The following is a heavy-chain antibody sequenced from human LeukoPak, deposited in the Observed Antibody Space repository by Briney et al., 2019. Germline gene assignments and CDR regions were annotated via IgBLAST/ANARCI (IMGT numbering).Heavy chain of an antibody. D-gene: IGHD6-13*01. CDR1: GYSISTGYY. CDR2: IYHSGTT. J-gene: IGHJ6*03. CDR3: ARQKGEQSSSSWTIYYYYYYMDV. Sequence: SETLSLTCTVSGYSISTGYYWGWIRQPPGKGLEWIGSIYHSGTTYYNPSLKSRVTISVDTSKNQFSLKLSSVTAADTAVYYCARQKGEQSSSSWTIYYYYYYMDVWGKGTTVTISS. V-gene: IGHV4-38-2*02.